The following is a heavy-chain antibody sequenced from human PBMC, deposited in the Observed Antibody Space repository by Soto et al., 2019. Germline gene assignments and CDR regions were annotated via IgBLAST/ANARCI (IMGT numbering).Heavy chain of an antibody. J-gene: IGHJ3*02. CDR3: ARSLRGYYDSSGYQGAFDI. CDR2: IIPILGIA. Sequence: GASVKVSCKASGGTFSSYTISWVRQAPGQGLEWMGRIIPILGIANYAQKFQGRVTITADKSTSTAYMELSSLRSEDTAVYYCARSLRGYYDSSGYQGAFDIWGQGTMVTVSS. CDR1: GGTFSSYT. D-gene: IGHD3-22*01. V-gene: IGHV1-69*02.